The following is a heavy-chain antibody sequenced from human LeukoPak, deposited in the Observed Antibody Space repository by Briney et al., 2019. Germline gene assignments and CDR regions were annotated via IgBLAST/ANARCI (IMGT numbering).Heavy chain of an antibody. J-gene: IGHJ4*02. CDR2: LKNDGREK. D-gene: IGHD3-22*01. Sequence: GGSLRLPCAASGFTLGGYWMSWVRQAPGKGLEWVATLKNDGREKFYVDSVKGRFTISRDNVKNSLSLQMDSLSAEDTAVYYCTTDDSTFWGQGTLVTVSS. CDR1: GFTLGGYW. V-gene: IGHV3-7*01. CDR3: TTDDSTF.